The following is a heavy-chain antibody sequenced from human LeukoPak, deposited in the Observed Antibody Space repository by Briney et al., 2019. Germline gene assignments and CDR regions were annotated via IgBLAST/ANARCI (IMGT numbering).Heavy chain of an antibody. CDR2: IYTSGST. Sequence: PSETLSRTRTVSGGSISSYYWSWIRQPAGKGLEWIGRIYTSGSTNYNPSLRSRITMAVATSKNQFSLKLSSVTAAATAVYYCARDSGYNYGCDYWGHGTLVTVSS. J-gene: IGHJ4*01. V-gene: IGHV4-4*07. CDR3: ARDSGYNYGCDY. CDR1: GGSISSYY. D-gene: IGHD5-18*01.